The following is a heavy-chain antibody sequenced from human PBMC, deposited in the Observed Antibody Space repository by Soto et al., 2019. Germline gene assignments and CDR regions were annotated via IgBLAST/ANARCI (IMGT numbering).Heavy chain of an antibody. CDR1: GYTFTGYY. D-gene: IGHD4-17*01. CDR2: INPNSGGT. CDR3: ARPTYGGNSFDFDY. J-gene: IGHJ4*02. V-gene: IGHV1-2*04. Sequence: ASVKVSCKASGYTFTGYYMHWVRQAPGQGLEWMGWINPNSGGTNYAQKFQGWVTMTRDTSISTAYMELSRLRSDDTAVYYCARPTYGGNSFDFDYWGQGTLVTVSS.